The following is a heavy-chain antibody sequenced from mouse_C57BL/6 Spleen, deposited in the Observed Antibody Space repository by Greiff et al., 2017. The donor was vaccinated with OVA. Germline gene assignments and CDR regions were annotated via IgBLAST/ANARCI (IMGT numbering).Heavy chain of an antibody. J-gene: IGHJ1*03. Sequence: EVQLVESGGGLVQPGGSLKLSCAASGFTFSDYYMYWVRQTPEKRLEWVAYISNGGGSPYYPATVKGRFTISRDNAKNTLYLKMSRLKAEDTAMDYCARPHYYGSSYGYFDVWGTGTTVTGSS. CDR3: ARPHYYGSSYGYFDV. CDR1: GFTFSDYY. V-gene: IGHV5-12*01. CDR2: ISNGGGSP. D-gene: IGHD1-1*01.